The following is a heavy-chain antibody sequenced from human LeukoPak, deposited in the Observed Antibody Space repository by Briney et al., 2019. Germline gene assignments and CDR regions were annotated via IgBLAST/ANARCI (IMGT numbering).Heavy chain of an antibody. CDR3: ARVGYYDILTGYYTYYMDV. V-gene: IGHV4-59*01. Sequence: PSETLSLTCTVSGGSISTYYWSWIRQPPGKGLEWIGYIYYRGSTNYNPSLKSRVTISVDTSKNQFSLKLSSVTAADTAVYYCARVGYYDILTGYYTYYMDVWGKGTTVTVSS. J-gene: IGHJ6*03. CDR2: IYYRGST. CDR1: GGSISTYY. D-gene: IGHD3-9*01.